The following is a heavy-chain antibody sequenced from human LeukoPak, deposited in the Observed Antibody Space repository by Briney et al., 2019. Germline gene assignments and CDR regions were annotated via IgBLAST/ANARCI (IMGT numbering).Heavy chain of an antibody. CDR2: IYYSGST. J-gene: IGHJ4*02. V-gene: IGHV4-59*01. CDR1: GGSISSYY. D-gene: IGHD5-18*01. CDR3: ARGYSYGSYYFDY. Sequence: SESLSLTCTVSGGSISSYYWSWIRQPPGKGLEWIGYIYYSGSTNYNPSLKSRVTISVDTSNNQFSLRLSSVTAADTAIYYCARGYSYGSYYFDYWGQGTLVTVSS.